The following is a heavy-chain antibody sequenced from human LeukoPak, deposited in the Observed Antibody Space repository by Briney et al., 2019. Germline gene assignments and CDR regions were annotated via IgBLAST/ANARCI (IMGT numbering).Heavy chain of an antibody. CDR1: GFTLNNYA. J-gene: IGHJ4*02. Sequence: GGSLRLSCAVSGFTLNNYAMSWVRQAPGKGLEWVSGITGSGGNTYYADSVRGRFTISRDNSKNTLYLQMNSVRTDDTAVYYCAKGSSGWYLGGFDYWGQGTLVTVSS. CDR3: AKGSSGWYLGGFDY. V-gene: IGHV3-23*01. CDR2: ITGSGGNT. D-gene: IGHD6-19*01.